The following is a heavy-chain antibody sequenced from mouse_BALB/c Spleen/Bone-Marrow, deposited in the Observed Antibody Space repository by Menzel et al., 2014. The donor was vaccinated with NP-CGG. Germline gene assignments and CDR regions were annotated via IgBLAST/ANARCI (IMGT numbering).Heavy chain of an antibody. CDR2: ISSGGSYT. CDR1: GFTFSSYT. J-gene: IGHJ2*01. CDR3: TREDTNWDFDY. D-gene: IGHD4-1*01. Sequence: EVKLMESGGGLVKPGGSLKLSCAASGFTFSSYTMSWVRQTPEKRLGWVATISSGGSYTYYPDSVKGRFTISRDNAKNTLYLQMSSLKSEDTAMYYCTREDTNWDFDYWGQGTTLTVSS. V-gene: IGHV5-6-4*01.